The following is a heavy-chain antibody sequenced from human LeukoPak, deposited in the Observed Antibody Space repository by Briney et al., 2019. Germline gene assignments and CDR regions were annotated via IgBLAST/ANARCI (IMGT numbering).Heavy chain of an antibody. CDR1: GFTFSSHA. CDR3: ARSGLSPFEY. Sequence: GASLRLSCSASGFTFSSHALRWVRPAPGRGLEWVSSISGSGGSTSYADSVKGRFTISRVNSKNTLDLQMNSLRAEDTGVYYCARSGLSPFEYWGQGTLVTVSS. V-gene: IGHV3-23*01. D-gene: IGHD3-10*01. CDR2: ISGSGGST. J-gene: IGHJ4*02.